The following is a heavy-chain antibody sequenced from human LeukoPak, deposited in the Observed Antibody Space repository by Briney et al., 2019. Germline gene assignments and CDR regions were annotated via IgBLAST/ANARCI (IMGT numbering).Heavy chain of an antibody. J-gene: IGHJ6*02. V-gene: IGHV3-53*01. D-gene: IGHD2-2*01. CDR2: IYSGGST. CDR1: GFTVSSNY. Sequence: GGSLRLSCAASGFTVSSNYMSWVRQAPGKGLEWVSVIYSGGSTYYADSVKGRFTISRDNSKNTLYLQMNSLRAEDTAVYYCARDGDCSSTSCYGYYYGMDVWGQGTTVTVSS. CDR3: ARDGDCSSTSCYGYYYGMDV.